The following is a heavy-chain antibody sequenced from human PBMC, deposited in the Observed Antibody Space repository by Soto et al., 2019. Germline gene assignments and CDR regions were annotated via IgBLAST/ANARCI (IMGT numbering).Heavy chain of an antibody. J-gene: IGHJ4*02. CDR2: INSDGSST. V-gene: IGHV3-74*01. D-gene: IGHD1-1*01. CDR3: AKDGRLGQFDY. Sequence: EVQLVESGGGLVQPGGSLRLSCAASGFTLRGYWMHWVRQAPGKGLVWVSRINSDGSSTSYADSVKGRFTISRDNAKNTLYLQMNSLRAGDTAVHYCAKDGRLGQFDYWGQGTRVTASS. CDR1: GFTLRGYW.